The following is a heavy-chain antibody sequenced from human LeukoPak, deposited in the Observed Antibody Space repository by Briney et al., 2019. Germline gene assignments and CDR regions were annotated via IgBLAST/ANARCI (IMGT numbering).Heavy chain of an antibody. Sequence: PSETLSLTCTVSGGSISSYYWSWIRQPAGKGLEWIGRIHSTGSTNYNPSLKSRVTMSVDTSKNQFSLKLNSVTAADTAVYYCARAWGSGYDTNWFDPWGQGTLVTVSS. J-gene: IGHJ5*02. CDR3: ARAWGSGYDTNWFDP. D-gene: IGHD5-12*01. V-gene: IGHV4-4*07. CDR1: GGSISSYY. CDR2: IHSTGST.